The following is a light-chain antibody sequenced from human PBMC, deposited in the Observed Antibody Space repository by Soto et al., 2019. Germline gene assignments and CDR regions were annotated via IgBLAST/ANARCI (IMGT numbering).Light chain of an antibody. CDR3: AVWDVSLKAWV. V-gene: IGLV2-11*01. CDR1: SSDVGGYNY. Sequence: QSALTQPRSVSGSPGQSVTISCTGTSSDVGGYNYVSWYQQHPGKAPKLMIYDVSKRPSGVPDRFSGSKSGTSASLAISGLQSEDEAHYYCAVWDVSLKAWVFGGGTKVTVL. CDR2: DVS. J-gene: IGLJ3*02.